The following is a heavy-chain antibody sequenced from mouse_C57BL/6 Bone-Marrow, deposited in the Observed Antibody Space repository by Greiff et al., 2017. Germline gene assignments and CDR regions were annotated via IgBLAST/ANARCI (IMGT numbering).Heavy chain of an antibody. J-gene: IGHJ1*03. CDR1: GYTFTSYD. Sequence: QVQLKESGPELVKPGASVTLSCKASGYTFTSYDLNWVKQRPGQGLEWIGWIYPRDGSTKYNEKFKGKATLTVDTTSITSYMELQRLTSVDSAVYFCSSDYGSSYGYFDVWGTGTTVTVSS. V-gene: IGHV1-85*01. CDR3: SSDYGSSYGYFDV. CDR2: IYPRDGST. D-gene: IGHD1-1*01.